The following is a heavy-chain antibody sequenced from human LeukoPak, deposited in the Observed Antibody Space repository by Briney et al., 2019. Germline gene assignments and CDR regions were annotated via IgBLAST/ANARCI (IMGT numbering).Heavy chain of an antibody. D-gene: IGHD5-12*01. V-gene: IGHV3-48*02. CDR3: VKTRGSQEVRAFEV. J-gene: IGHJ3*01. CDR2: ISFSSSSI. Sequence: GSLRLSCAVSGFTFSGYSMNWVRQDPGKELEWFSYISFSSSSIYYAVSVKGRFTVSRDNGKNSLYLQMNSLRDEDTGVYYCVKTRGSQEVRAFEVWGQGTMVTVSS. CDR1: GFTFSGYS.